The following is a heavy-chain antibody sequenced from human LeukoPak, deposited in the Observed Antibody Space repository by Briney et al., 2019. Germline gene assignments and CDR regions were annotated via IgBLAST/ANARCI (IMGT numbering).Heavy chain of an antibody. J-gene: IGHJ4*02. CDR2: INHSGST. D-gene: IGHD1-26*01. V-gene: IGHV4-34*01. CDR3: ARGVGDTEFDY. CDR1: GGSFSGYY. Sequence: SETLSLTCAVYGGSFSGYYWSWIRQPPGKGLEWIGEINHSGSTNYNPSLKSRVTISVDTSKNQFSLKLSSVTAADTAVYSCARGVGDTEFDYWGQGTLVTVFS.